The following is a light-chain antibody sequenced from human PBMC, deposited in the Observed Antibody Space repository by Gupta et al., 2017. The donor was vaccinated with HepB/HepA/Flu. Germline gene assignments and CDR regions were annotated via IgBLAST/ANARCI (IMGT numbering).Light chain of an antibody. CDR3: AAWDDSRSGWV. CDR2: RNN. Sequence: QSVLTPPPSASGPPGQRFTISCSGSSSNIGSNYVYWYQQLPGTAPKLLIYRNNQRTSAVPDRFSGSKSGTNASIATSGLRAEDEADDYCAAWDDSRSGWVFGGGTKLTVL. J-gene: IGLJ3*02. V-gene: IGLV1-47*01. CDR1: SSNIGSNY.